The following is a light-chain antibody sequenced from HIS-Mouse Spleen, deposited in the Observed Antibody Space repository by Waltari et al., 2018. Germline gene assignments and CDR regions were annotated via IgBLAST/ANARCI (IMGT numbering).Light chain of an antibody. Sequence: SYVLTQPPSVSVAPGKTARITCGGNNIGSKSVPWYQQKPGQAPVLVGYDDSDRPAGIPERFSGSNSGNTATLTISRVEAGDEADYYCQVWDSSSDHPYVFGTGTKVTVL. V-gene: IGLV3-21*03. J-gene: IGLJ1*01. CDR3: QVWDSSSDHPYV. CDR1: NIGSKS. CDR2: DDS.